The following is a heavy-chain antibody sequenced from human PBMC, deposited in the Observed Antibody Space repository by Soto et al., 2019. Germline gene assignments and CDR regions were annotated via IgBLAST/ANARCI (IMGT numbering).Heavy chain of an antibody. J-gene: IGHJ4*02. CDR3: ARHFLVQARQRLFVDY. CDR2: VSYSGRT. CDR1: CASLNDFS. Sequence: QVQLRESGPGLVRPSETLSLSCSVSCASLNDFSLSWIRPPPGRGLDWIGYVSYSGRTTYSPSLKSRVTISLDTSKNAFSLNLTSMTAEGTAIYYCARHFLVQARQRLFVDYWGQGTLATVSS. D-gene: IGHD2-2*01. V-gene: IGHV4-59*08.